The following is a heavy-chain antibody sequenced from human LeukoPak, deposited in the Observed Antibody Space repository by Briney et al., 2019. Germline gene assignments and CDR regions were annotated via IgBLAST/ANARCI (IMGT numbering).Heavy chain of an antibody. V-gene: IGHV4-31*03. Sequence: SETLSLTCTVSGGSISSGGYYWSWIRQHPGKGLEWIGYIYYSGSTYYNPSLKSRVTISVDKSKNQFSLKLSSVTAADTAVYYCASLKLLWFGDDAFDIWGQGTMVTVSS. CDR2: IYYSGST. D-gene: IGHD3-10*01. J-gene: IGHJ3*02. CDR1: GGSISSGGYY. CDR3: ASLKLLWFGDDAFDI.